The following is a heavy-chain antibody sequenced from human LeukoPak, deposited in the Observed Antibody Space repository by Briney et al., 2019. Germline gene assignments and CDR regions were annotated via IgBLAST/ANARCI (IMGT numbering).Heavy chain of an antibody. CDR2: IVGGDGGT. CDR1: RFTFRTYG. V-gene: IGHV3-23*01. Sequence: GGSLRLSCAASRFTFRTYGMSWVRQAPGKGLEWVSGIVGGDGGTYYADSAKGRFIISRDNSKNTLYVQMNSLRAEDTAVYYCARGALYYMDVWGKGTTVTISS. J-gene: IGHJ6*03. CDR3: ARGALYYMDV.